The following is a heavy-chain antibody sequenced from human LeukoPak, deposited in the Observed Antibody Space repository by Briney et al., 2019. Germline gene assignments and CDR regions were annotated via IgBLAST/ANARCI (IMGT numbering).Heavy chain of an antibody. CDR1: GFTFSTYA. Sequence: GGSLRLSCAASGFTFSTYAMHWVRQAPGKGLEWVAVIWYDRTNKYCADSVKGRFTISRDNSKNTLYLQMSSLRAEDTAVYYCARDRLTTVTTFHFDYWGQGTLVTVSS. V-gene: IGHV3-33*01. CDR3: ARDRLTTVTTFHFDY. J-gene: IGHJ4*02. CDR2: IWYDRTNK. D-gene: IGHD4-17*01.